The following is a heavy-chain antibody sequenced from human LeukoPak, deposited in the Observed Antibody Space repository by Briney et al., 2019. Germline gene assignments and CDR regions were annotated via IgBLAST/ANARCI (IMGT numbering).Heavy chain of an antibody. V-gene: IGHV3-30*18. J-gene: IGHJ4*02. CDR2: ISYDGSNK. D-gene: IGHD6-19*01. CDR1: GFTFSSYA. CDR3: AKDKGTIAVAGTVVDY. Sequence: GGSLRLSCSASGFTFSSYAMSWVRQAPGKGLEWVAVISYDGSNKYYADSVKGRFTTSRDNSKNTLYLQMNSLRAEDTAVYYCAKDKGTIAVAGTVVDYWGQGTLVTVSS.